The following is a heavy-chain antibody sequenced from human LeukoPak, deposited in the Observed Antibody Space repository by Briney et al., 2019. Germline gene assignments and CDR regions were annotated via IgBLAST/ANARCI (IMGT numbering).Heavy chain of an antibody. CDR1: GFTFSSYG. Sequence: GGSLRLSCAASGFTFSSYGMSWVRQAPGKGLEWVSAISGSGGSTYYADSVKGRFTISRDNSKNTLYLQMNSLRAEDTAVYYCAKSYTVVTRVDWFDPWGQGTLVTVSS. J-gene: IGHJ5*02. D-gene: IGHD4-23*01. CDR3: AKSYTVVTRVDWFDP. V-gene: IGHV3-23*01. CDR2: ISGSGGST.